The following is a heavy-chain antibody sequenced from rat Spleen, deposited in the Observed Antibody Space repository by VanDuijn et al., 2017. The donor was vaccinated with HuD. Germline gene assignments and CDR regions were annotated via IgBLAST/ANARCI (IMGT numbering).Heavy chain of an antibody. D-gene: IGHD5-1*01. V-gene: IGHV5-7*01. J-gene: IGHJ2*01. CDR3: ARQGLGARDYFDY. CDR1: GFTFSNYY. CDR2: ISYGGSNT. Sequence: EVQLVETGGGLVQPGRSLKLSCAASGFTFSNYYMAWVRQAPKKGLEWVATISYGGSNTYSRDSVKGRFSISRDNAKTTLYLQMDSLRSEDTATYYCARQGLGARDYFDYWGQGVVVTVSS.